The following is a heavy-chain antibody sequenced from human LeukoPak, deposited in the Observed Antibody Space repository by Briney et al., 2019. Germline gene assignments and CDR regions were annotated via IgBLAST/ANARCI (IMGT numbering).Heavy chain of an antibody. CDR2: ISDRGDRT. V-gene: IGHV3-23*01. J-gene: IGHJ4*02. CDR3: AKDGSGSYYTPSNFDY. CDR1: GFTFTNYA. Sequence: GGSLRLSCAASGFTFTNYAMGWVRQAPGKGLEWVSAISDRGDRTYYTDSVKGRFTISRDNSKTTLYLQMNSLRAEDTAVYYCAKDGSGSYYTPSNFDYWGQGTLVTVSS. D-gene: IGHD3-10*01.